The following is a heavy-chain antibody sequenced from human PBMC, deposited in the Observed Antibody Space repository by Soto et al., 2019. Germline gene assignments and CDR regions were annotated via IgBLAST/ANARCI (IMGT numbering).Heavy chain of an antibody. Sequence: QPGWSLRLSCAASGFTFSSYGMHWVRQAPGKGLEWVAVISYDGSNKYYADSVKGRFTISRDNSKNTLYLQMNSLRAEDTAVYYCAKDRRISWYYYYYGMDVSCQGPTVSVS. CDR3: AKDRRISWYYYYYGMDV. V-gene: IGHV3-30*18. CDR2: ISYDGSNK. D-gene: IGHD6-13*01. CDR1: GFTFSSYG. J-gene: IGHJ6*02.